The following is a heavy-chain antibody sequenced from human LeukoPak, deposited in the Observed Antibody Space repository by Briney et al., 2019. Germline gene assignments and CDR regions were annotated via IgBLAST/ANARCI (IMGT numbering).Heavy chain of an antibody. Sequence: PGGSLRLSCAASGFTFSIYSMNWVRQAPGKGLEWLSYISSNSSRISYADSVKGRFTTSRDNAKNSQYLQMNSLRDEDTAVYYCARGGAYCGGDCYMDYWGQGTLVTVSS. D-gene: IGHD2-21*02. CDR3: ARGGAYCGGDCYMDY. J-gene: IGHJ4*02. CDR1: GFTFSIYS. CDR2: ISSNSSRI. V-gene: IGHV3-48*02.